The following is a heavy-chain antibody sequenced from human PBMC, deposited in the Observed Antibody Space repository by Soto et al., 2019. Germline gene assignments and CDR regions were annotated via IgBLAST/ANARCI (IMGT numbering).Heavy chain of an antibody. J-gene: IGHJ4*03. Sequence: HPGGSLRLSCAASGFTFSNYGMHWVCQAPGKGLEWVAVIWYDGNKKHYADTMKGRFTVSRDNSKNTLFLQMNSLRAEDTALYFCARDSGSGYFD. V-gene: IGHV3-33*01. CDR2: IWYDGNKK. D-gene: IGHD2-15*01. CDR3: ARDSGSGYFD. CDR1: GFTFSNYG.